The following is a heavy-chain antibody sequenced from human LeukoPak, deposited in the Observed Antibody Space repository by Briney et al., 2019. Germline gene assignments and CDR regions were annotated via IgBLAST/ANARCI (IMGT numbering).Heavy chain of an antibody. V-gene: IGHV3-48*03. CDR3: ARVGEVAMYFFDY. D-gene: IGHD5-12*01. J-gene: IGHJ4*02. CDR1: GFTFSSYE. CDR2: VSFSGSII. Sequence: GGSLRLSCAVAGFTFSSYEMSWVRQAAGKGLEWVSYVSFSGSIIYYADSVKGRFTISRDIAKNSLYLQMNSLRAEDTAIYYCARVGEVAMYFFDYWGQGTLVTVSS.